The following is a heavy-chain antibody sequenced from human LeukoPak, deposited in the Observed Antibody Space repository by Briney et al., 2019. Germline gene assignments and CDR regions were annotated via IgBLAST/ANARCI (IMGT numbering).Heavy chain of an antibody. Sequence: GGSLRLSCAACGFTFSHYTIGWVRQAPGKGLERVASITSSSSHIYYADSVKGRFTISRDNAKNEVYLQMNSLRGEDTAIYYCARVMMGATVTTFYYYCMDVRGVGTAVTVSS. CDR2: ITSSSSHI. CDR3: ARVMMGATVTTFYYYCMDV. J-gene: IGHJ6*03. CDR1: GFTFSHYT. V-gene: IGHV3-21*01. D-gene: IGHD4-11*01.